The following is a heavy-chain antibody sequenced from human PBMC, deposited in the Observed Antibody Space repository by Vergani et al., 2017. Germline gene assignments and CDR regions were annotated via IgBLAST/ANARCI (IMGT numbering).Heavy chain of an antibody. CDR3: ARIRIVGDDAFDI. CDR1: GFSLSTSGMC. V-gene: IGHV2-70*15. Sequence: QVTLRESGPALVKPTQTLTLTCTFSGFSLSTSGMCVSWIRQPPGKALEWLARIDWDDDKYYSTSLKTRLTISKDTSKNQVVRTMTNMDPVDTATYYCARIRIVGDDAFDIWGQGTMVTVSS. J-gene: IGHJ3*02. D-gene: IGHD3-22*01. CDR2: IDWDDDK.